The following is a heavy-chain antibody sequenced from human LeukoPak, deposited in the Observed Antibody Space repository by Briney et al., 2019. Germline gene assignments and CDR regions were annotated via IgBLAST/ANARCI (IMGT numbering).Heavy chain of an antibody. CDR3: ARVAGYEFFWFDY. D-gene: IGHD3-16*01. CDR2: INAGNGNT. Sequence: ASVKVSCKASGGTFSSYAISWVRQAPGQRLEWMGWINAGNGNTKYSQKFQGRVTITRDTSASTAYMELSSLRSEDTAVYYCARVAGYEFFWFDYWGQGTLVTVSS. J-gene: IGHJ4*02. CDR1: GGTFSSYA. V-gene: IGHV1-3*01.